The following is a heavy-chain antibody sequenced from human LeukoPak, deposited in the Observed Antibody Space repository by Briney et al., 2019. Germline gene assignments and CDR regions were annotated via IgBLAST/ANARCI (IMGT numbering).Heavy chain of an antibody. D-gene: IGHD3-10*01. Sequence: SEALSLTCAVYGGSFSGYYWSWIRQPPGKGLEWIGEINHSGSTNYNPSLKSRVTISVDTSKNQFSLKLSSVTAADTAVYYCARRVLWFGEFDYWGQGTLVTVSS. CDR2: INHSGST. J-gene: IGHJ4*02. V-gene: IGHV4-34*01. CDR3: ARRVLWFGEFDY. CDR1: GGSFSGYY.